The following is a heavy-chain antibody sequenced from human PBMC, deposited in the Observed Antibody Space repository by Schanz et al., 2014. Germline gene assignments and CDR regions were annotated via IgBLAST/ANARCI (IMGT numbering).Heavy chain of an antibody. Sequence: QVYLVQSGPEVAEPGASLKVSCKTSGYTFSSFFITWVRQAPGQGLEWMGWVNPYAGTTKYAQGLQGRVTMTTDTSSTTAYLELGSLTSDDTAIYYCARDSDVSKYNLFDSWGQGTLVTVSS. J-gene: IGHJ5*01. V-gene: IGHV1-18*01. CDR1: GYTFSSFF. CDR3: ARDSDVSKYNLFDS. CDR2: VNPYAGTT.